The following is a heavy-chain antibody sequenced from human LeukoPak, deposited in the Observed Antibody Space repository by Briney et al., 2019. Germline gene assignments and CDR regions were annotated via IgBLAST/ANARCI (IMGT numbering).Heavy chain of an antibody. Sequence: PGGSLRLSCAASGFTVSSNYMSWVRQAPGKGREWVSVIYSGGSTYYADSVKGRFTLSRDNSKNTLYLQMNSLRAEDTAVYYCARDPGLMDVRGAFDIWGQGTMVTVAS. J-gene: IGHJ3*02. V-gene: IGHV3-53*01. D-gene: IGHD2-8*01. CDR1: GFTVSSNY. CDR2: IYSGGST. CDR3: ARDPGLMDVRGAFDI.